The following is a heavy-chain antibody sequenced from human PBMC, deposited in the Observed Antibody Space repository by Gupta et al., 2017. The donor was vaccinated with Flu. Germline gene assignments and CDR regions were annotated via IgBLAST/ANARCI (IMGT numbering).Heavy chain of an antibody. Sequence: FDDYAMPWVRQARGKGLEWVSGITWNSDTIGYADSVKGRFTLSRDTAKTSLYLQMTTPRTEDTALYYCVKDSGYTWAAIDFWGQGTRVTVSS. CDR2: ITWNSDTI. D-gene: IGHD5-12*01. CDR1: FDDYA. J-gene: IGHJ3*01. V-gene: IGHV3-9*01. CDR3: VKDSGYTWAAIDF.